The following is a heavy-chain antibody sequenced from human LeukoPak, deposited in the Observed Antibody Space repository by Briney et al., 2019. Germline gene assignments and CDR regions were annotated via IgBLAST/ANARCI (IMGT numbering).Heavy chain of an antibody. Sequence: PSETLSLTCTLSGGSISSSSYYWGWIRQPPGKGLEWIGSIYYSGSTYYNPSLKSRVTISVDTSKNQFSLKLSSVTAADTAVYYCARSVGGGHYYYYYMDVWGKGTTVTVSS. CDR1: GGSISSSSYY. V-gene: IGHV4-39*07. CDR3: ARSVGGGHYYYYYMDV. J-gene: IGHJ6*03. CDR2: IYYSGST. D-gene: IGHD2-15*01.